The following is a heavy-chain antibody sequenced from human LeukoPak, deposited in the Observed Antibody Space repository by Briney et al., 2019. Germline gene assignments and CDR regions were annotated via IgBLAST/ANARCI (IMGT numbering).Heavy chain of an antibody. D-gene: IGHD3-16*01. V-gene: IGHV4-59*01. CDR2: IYYSGST. CDR1: GGSISSYY. CDR3: ARTSTHMITLPDYFDY. Sequence: SETLSLTCTVSGGSISSYYWSWIRQPPGKGLGWIGYIYYSGSTNYNPSLKSRVTISVDTSKNQFSLKLSSVTAADTAVYYCARTSTHMITLPDYFDYWGQGTLVTVSS. J-gene: IGHJ4*02.